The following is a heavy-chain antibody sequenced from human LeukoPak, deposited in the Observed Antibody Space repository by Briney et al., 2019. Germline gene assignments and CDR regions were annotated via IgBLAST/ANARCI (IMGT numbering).Heavy chain of an antibody. CDR1: GYTFTSYG. V-gene: IGHV1-18*01. CDR2: ISAYNGNT. Sequence: GASVKVSCTASGYTFTSYGISWVRQAPGQGLEWMGWISAYNGNTNYAQKLQGRVTMTTDTSTSTAYMELRSLRSDDTAVYYCARYYYYDSSGYYYPDYWGQGTLVTVSS. CDR3: ARYYYYDSSGYYYPDY. J-gene: IGHJ4*02. D-gene: IGHD3-22*01.